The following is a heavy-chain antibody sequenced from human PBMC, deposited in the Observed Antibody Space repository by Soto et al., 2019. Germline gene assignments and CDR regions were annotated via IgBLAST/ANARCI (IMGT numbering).Heavy chain of an antibody. V-gene: IGHV1-46*03. Sequence: GASVKVSCKASGYTFTSYYMHWVRQAPGQGLEWMGIINPSGGSTSYAQKFQGRVTMTRDTSTSTVYMELSSLRSEDTAVYYCARDSRAHPGDHIGYFDYWGQGTLVTVSS. CDR2: INPSGGST. CDR1: GYTFTSYY. J-gene: IGHJ4*02. D-gene: IGHD5-12*01. CDR3: ARDSRAHPGDHIGYFDY.